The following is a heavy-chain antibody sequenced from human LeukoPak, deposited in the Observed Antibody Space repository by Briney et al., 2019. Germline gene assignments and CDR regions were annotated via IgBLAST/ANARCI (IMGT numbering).Heavy chain of an antibody. D-gene: IGHD3-16*01. CDR2: IYYSGST. CDR1: GGSISSYY. CDR3: ARHQPYLPFDP. Sequence: SETLSLTCTVSGGSISSYYWSWIRQPPGQGLEWIGYIYYSGSTNYNPSLKSRVTISVDTSKNQFSLKLSSVTAADTAVYYCARHQPYLPFDPWGQGTLVTVSS. V-gene: IGHV4-59*08. J-gene: IGHJ5*02.